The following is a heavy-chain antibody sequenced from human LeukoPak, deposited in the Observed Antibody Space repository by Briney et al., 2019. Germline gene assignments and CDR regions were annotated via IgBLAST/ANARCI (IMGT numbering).Heavy chain of an antibody. D-gene: IGHD1-26*01. J-gene: IGHJ4*02. CDR1: GGSISSSSYC. CDR3: ARSWYSATYLDY. CDR2: IYHSGST. V-gene: IGHV4-39*01. Sequence: SETLSLTCTVSGGSISSSSYCWGWIRQPPGKGLEWIGSIYHSGSTYYKPTLKSRVTISVDTSKNQFSLKLSSVTAADTAVYYCARSWYSATYLDYWGQGTLVTVSS.